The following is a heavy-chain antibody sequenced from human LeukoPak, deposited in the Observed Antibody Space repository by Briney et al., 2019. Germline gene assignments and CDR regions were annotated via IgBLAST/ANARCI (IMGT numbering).Heavy chain of an antibody. CDR3: ARGGTGRLDY. Sequence: SETLSLTCTVSGGSITSYYWSWIRQPPGKGLEWIGYIYYSGSTNYNPSLKSRVTISVDTSKNQFSLKLSSVTAADTAVYYCARGGTGRLDYWGQGTLVTVSS. CDR1: GGSITSYY. CDR2: IYYSGST. V-gene: IGHV4-59*01. J-gene: IGHJ4*02. D-gene: IGHD7-27*01.